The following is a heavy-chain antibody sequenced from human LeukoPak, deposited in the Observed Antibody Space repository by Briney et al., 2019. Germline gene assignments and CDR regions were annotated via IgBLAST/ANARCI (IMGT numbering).Heavy chain of an antibody. J-gene: IGHJ4*02. V-gene: IGHV3-23*01. D-gene: IGHD2-21*01. Sequence: GGSLRLSCAASGFTFRSYAMNWVRQAPGKGLEWVSVISGSGGSTYYADSVKGRFTISRDNSKNTLYLQMNSLRAEDTAVYHCARDFGESGDYWGQGTLVTVSS. CDR2: ISGSGGST. CDR1: GFTFRSYA. CDR3: ARDFGESGDY.